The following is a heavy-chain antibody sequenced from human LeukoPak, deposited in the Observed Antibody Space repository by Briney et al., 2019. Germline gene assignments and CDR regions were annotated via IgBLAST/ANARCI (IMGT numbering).Heavy chain of an antibody. J-gene: IGHJ4*02. V-gene: IGHV3-30*18. CDR2: ISYDGSNK. Sequence: GGSLRLSCAASGFTFSSYGMHWVRQAPGKGLEWVAVISYDGSNKYYADSVKGRFTISRDNAKNSLYLQMNSLRAEDTALYYCAKDIGGSGSALGYWGQGTLVTVSS. CDR3: AKDIGGSGSALGY. CDR1: GFTFSSYG. D-gene: IGHD3-10*01.